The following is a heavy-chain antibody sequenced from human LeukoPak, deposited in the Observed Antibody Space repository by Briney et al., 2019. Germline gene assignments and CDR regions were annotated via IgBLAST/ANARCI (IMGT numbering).Heavy chain of an antibody. Sequence: GGSLRLSCAASGFTVSSNYMSWVRQAPGKGLEWVSVIYSGGSTYYADSVKGRFTISRDNSKNTLYLQMNSLRAEDTAVYYCAAQDPSGYYGDYGYWGQGTLVTVSS. CDR1: GFTVSSNY. J-gene: IGHJ4*02. CDR2: IYSGGST. D-gene: IGHD4-17*01. V-gene: IGHV3-53*01. CDR3: AAQDPSGYYGDYGY.